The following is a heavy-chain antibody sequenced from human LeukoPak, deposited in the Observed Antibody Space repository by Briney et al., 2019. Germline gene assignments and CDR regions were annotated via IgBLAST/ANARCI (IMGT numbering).Heavy chain of an antibody. D-gene: IGHD4-17*01. Sequence: SETLSLTCAVYGGSFSGYYWSWIRQPPGKGLEWIGEINHSGSTNYNPSLKSRVTISVDTSKNQFSLKLSSVTAADTAVYYCARGLTTVTTFNWFDPWGQGTLVTVSS. CDR2: INHSGST. CDR1: GGSFSGYY. V-gene: IGHV4-34*01. CDR3: ARGLTTVTTFNWFDP. J-gene: IGHJ5*02.